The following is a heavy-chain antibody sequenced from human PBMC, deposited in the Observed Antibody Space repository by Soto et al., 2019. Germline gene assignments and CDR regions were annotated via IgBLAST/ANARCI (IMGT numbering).Heavy chain of an antibody. CDR3: AEVDDILTGYNYYYYMDV. D-gene: IGHD3-9*01. Sequence: HPGGSLRLSCAASGFTFSSYAMSWVRQAPGKGLEWVSAISGSGGSTYYADSVKGRFTISRDNSKNTLYLQMNSLRAEDTAVYYCAEVDDILTGYNYYYYMDVWGKGTTVTVSS. J-gene: IGHJ6*03. CDR1: GFTFSSYA. CDR2: ISGSGGST. V-gene: IGHV3-23*01.